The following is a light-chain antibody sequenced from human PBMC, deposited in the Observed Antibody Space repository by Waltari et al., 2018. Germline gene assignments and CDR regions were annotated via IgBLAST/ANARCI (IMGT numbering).Light chain of an antibody. J-gene: IGLJ3*02. CDR2: EVT. CDR1: PSDVGSGNL. Sequence: SALTQPASVSGSLGQSITISCSGRPSDVGSGNLVSWYQQFPGTVPKLIIYEVTKRPSGVSSRFSGSKSGNMASLTISGLQPEDEADYYCCSYRIGSTPGVFGGGTKVTVL. V-gene: IGLV2-23*02. CDR3: CSYRIGSTPGV.